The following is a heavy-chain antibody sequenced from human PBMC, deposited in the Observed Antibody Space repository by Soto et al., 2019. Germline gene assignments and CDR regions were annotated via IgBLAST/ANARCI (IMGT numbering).Heavy chain of an antibody. Sequence: SGPTLVNPTQTLTLTCTFSGFSLSTSGMCVSWIRQPPGKGLEWIGNVYYGGSTYYNPSLKSRVTISVETSKSQFSLKLSSVTAADTAVYYCAGGDYYHSSGYYFYYYTMDVWGQGTTVTVSS. J-gene: IGHJ6*02. D-gene: IGHD3-22*01. V-gene: IGHV4-39*01. CDR2: VYYGGST. CDR1: GFSLSTSGMC. CDR3: AGGDYYHSSGYYFYYYTMDV.